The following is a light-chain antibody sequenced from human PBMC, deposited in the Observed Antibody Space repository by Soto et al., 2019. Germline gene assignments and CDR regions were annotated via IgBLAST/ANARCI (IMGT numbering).Light chain of an antibody. J-gene: IGKJ1*01. CDR3: QQCDTSRTWP. CDR2: GAS. V-gene: IGKV3-20*01. Sequence: EIVLTQSPGTLSLSPGERATLSCRASQSVSSNSLAWYQQKPGQAPRLLIYGASSRASGIPDRFSGSGSGTDFTLTISRLEPEDFAVYYCQQCDTSRTWPFGQGTKVDIK. CDR1: QSVSSNS.